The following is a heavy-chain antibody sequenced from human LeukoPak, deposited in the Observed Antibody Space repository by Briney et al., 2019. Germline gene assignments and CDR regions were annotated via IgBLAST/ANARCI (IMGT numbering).Heavy chain of an antibody. CDR2: TYYRSKWYN. J-gene: IGHJ5*02. CDR3: ARVPYSSSWYSDPCFWFDP. V-gene: IGHV6-1*01. D-gene: IGHD6-13*01. Sequence: SQTLSLTCAISGDSVSSNSAAWNWIRQSPSRGLEWLGRTYYRSKWYNDYAVSVKSRITINPDTSKNQFSLQLNSVTPEDTAVYYCARVPYSSSWYSDPCFWFDPWGQGTLVTVSS. CDR1: GDSVSSNSAA.